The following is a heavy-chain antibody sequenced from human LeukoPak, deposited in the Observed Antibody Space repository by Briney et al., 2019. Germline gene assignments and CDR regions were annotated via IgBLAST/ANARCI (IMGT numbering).Heavy chain of an antibody. V-gene: IGHV4-4*02. CDR1: GGSISSSNW. D-gene: IGHD2-21*02. Sequence: SETLSLTCAVSGGSISSSNWWNCVRQPPRKGLEWIGEIYHSGSTNYNPSLKSRVTISVDKSKNQFSLMMSSVTAADTAVYYCARERAANCGGDCYSGSSFDYWGQGTLVAVS. CDR3: ARERAANCGGDCYSGSSFDY. CDR2: IYHSGST. J-gene: IGHJ4*02.